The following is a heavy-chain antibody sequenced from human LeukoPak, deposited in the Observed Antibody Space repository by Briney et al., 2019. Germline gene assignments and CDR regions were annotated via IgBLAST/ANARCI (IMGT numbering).Heavy chain of an antibody. CDR2: IYYSGST. J-gene: IGHJ4*02. CDR1: GGSISSHY. Sequence: PSETLSLTCTVSGGSISSHYWSWIRQPPGKGLEWIGYIYYSGSTNYNPSLKSRVTISVDTSKNQFSLKLSSVTAADTAVYYCAREYSNYGLDYWGQGTLVTVSS. CDR3: AREYSNYGLDY. D-gene: IGHD4-11*01. V-gene: IGHV4-59*11.